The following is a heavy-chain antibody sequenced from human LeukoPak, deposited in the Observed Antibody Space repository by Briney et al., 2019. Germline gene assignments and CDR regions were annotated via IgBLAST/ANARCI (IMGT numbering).Heavy chain of an antibody. J-gene: IGHJ5*02. V-gene: IGHV4-4*07. D-gene: IGHD4-17*01. CDR3: AREYGTGWFDP. CDR1: GGSISSYY. CDR2: IYTSGST. Sequence: PSETLSLTCTVSGGSISSYYSSWIRQPAGKGLEWIGRIYTSGSTNYNPSLKSRVTISVDKSKNQFSLKLSSVTAADTAVYYCAREYGTGWFDPWGQGTLVTVSS.